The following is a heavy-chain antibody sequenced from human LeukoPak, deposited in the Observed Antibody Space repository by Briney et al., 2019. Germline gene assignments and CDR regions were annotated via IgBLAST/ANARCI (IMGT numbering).Heavy chain of an antibody. Sequence: SQTLSLTCTVSGGSISSGGYYWSWIRQHPGKGLEWIGYIYYSGSTYYNPSLKSRVTISVDTSKNQFSLKLSSVTAADTAVYYCASTNVLLWFGELSKTAYFDYWGQGTLVTVSS. V-gene: IGHV4-31*03. CDR1: GGSISSGGYY. D-gene: IGHD3-10*01. CDR2: IYYSGST. CDR3: ASTNVLLWFGELSKTAYFDY. J-gene: IGHJ4*02.